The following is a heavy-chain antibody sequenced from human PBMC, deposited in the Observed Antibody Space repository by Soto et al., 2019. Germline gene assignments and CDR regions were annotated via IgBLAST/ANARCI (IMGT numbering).Heavy chain of an antibody. CDR1: HATFTGYT. Sequence: QVHLVQSETEVKEPGASVTVSCKTSHATFTGYTINWVRQAPGQGLEWLGWISSLSGNTYYARDLQGRLTMTTNTSATTADMELWSLRSDDTAVDFCARGTVTSGRWFGPWGQGTLVTVSS. CDR3: ARGTVTSGRWFGP. D-gene: IGHD4-17*01. J-gene: IGHJ5*02. CDR2: ISSLSGNT. V-gene: IGHV1-18*04.